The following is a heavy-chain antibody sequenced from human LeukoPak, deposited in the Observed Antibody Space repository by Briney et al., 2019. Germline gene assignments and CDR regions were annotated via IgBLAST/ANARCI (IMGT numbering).Heavy chain of an antibody. CDR3: AKSNLGPYYYDSSGYPIFDY. CDR1: GFTFSSYG. Sequence: GGSLKLSCAASGFTFSSYGMHWVRQAPGKGLEWVAVISYDGSNKYYADSVKGRFTISRDNSKNTLYPQMNSLRAEDTAVYYCAKSNLGPYYYDSSGYPIFDYWGQGTLVTVSS. J-gene: IGHJ4*02. V-gene: IGHV3-30*18. D-gene: IGHD3-22*01. CDR2: ISYDGSNK.